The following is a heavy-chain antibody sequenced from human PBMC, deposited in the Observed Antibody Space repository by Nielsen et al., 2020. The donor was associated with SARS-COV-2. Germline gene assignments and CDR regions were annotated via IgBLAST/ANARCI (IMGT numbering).Heavy chain of an antibody. CDR3: ALPSSGYNFGIFAS. Sequence: SETLSLTCTVSGGSISSTTYFWVWIRQPPGKGLEWIGSINYSGSTSYNPSLKSRVTISIDTSKNQFSLNLRSVTAADTALYYCALPSSGYNFGIFASWGQGTLVTVSS. CDR2: INYSGST. CDR1: GGSISSTTYF. V-gene: IGHV4-39*01. D-gene: IGHD5-18*01. J-gene: IGHJ4*02.